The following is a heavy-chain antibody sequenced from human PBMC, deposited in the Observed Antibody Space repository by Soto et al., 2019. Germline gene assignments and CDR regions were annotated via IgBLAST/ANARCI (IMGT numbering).Heavy chain of an antibody. Sequence: ASVKVSCKASGYIFTSYYIHWVRQAPGQGLEWMGWINPFDGSRMFAQSFQGRVTMTRDTSMSTVYMEVSSLRSEDTAVYYCSRVDPGETSPFDHWGQ. CDR3: SRVDPGETSPFDH. J-gene: IGHJ4*01. V-gene: IGHV1-46*03. CDR2: INPFDGSR. D-gene: IGHD3-10*01. CDR1: GYIFTSYY.